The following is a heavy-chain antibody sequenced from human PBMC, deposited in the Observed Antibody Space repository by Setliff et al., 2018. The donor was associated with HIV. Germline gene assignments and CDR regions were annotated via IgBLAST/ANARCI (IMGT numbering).Heavy chain of an antibody. J-gene: IGHJ6*03. V-gene: IGHV4-59*01. Sequence: PSETLSLTCTVSGGSISSYYGSWIRQSAGKGLEWIGYIYYSGTTNYNPSLKSRVTISLDTSKNQFSLRLTSVTAADTAVYYCARERYDISESYQYYYYMDVWGKGTTVTVSS. CDR1: GGSISSYY. D-gene: IGHD3-9*01. CDR2: IYYSGTT. CDR3: ARERYDISESYQYYYYMDV.